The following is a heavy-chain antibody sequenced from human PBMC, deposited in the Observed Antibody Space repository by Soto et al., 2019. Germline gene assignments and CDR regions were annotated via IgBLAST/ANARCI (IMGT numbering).Heavy chain of an antibody. D-gene: IGHD4-17*01. J-gene: IGHJ6*02. CDR2: ISTSSSTI. CDR3: ARGLSPFGDYRDYYYGMDV. CDR1: GFTFSSYT. Sequence: GGSLRLSCAASGFTFSSYTMNWVRQAPGKGLEWVSYISTSSSTIYFADSVKGRFTISRDNAKNSLTLQMNSLKDEDTAVYYCARGLSPFGDYRDYYYGMDVWGQGTTVTVSS. V-gene: IGHV3-48*02.